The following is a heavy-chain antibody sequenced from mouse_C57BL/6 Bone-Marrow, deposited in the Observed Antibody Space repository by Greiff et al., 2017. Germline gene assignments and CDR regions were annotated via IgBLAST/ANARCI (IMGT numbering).Heavy chain of an antibody. D-gene: IGHD2-12*01. CDR1: GYTFTSYW. V-gene: IGHV1-7*01. J-gene: IGHJ3*01. Sequence: QVQLQQSGAALAKPGASVKLSCPASGYTFTSYWMHWVKQRPGQGLEWIGYINPSSGYTTYNQKFKDTATLTADKSSSTAYMQLSSLTYEDSAVYDCATSYYRAYWGQGTLVTVSA. CDR2: INPSSGYT. CDR3: ATSYYRAY.